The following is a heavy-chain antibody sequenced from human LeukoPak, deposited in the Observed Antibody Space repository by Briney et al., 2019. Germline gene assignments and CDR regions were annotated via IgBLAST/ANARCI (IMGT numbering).Heavy chain of an antibody. V-gene: IGHV1-2*02. CDR2: INPNSGGT. Sequence: ASVKVSCKASGYTFTGYYMHWVRQAPGQGLEWMGWINPNSGGTNYAQKFQGRVTTTRDTSISTAYMELSRLRSDDTAVYYCARATGEGLAYCGENCIEYFQHWGQGTLVTVSS. J-gene: IGHJ1*01. CDR3: ARATGEGLAYCGENCIEYFQH. D-gene: IGHD2-21*01. CDR1: GYTFTGYY.